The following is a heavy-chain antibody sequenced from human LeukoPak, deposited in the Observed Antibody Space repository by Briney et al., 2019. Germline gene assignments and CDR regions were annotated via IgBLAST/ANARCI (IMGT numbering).Heavy chain of an antibody. CDR3: AKDHPLELIPYYFDY. CDR2: ISGSGGST. Sequence: GGSLRLSCAASGFTFSSYAMSWVRQAPGKGLEWDSAISGSGGSTYYADSVKGRFTISRDNSKNTLYLQMNSLRAEDTAVYYCAKDHPLELIPYYFDYWGQGTLVTVSS. J-gene: IGHJ4*02. V-gene: IGHV3-23*01. D-gene: IGHD3-10*01. CDR1: GFTFSSYA.